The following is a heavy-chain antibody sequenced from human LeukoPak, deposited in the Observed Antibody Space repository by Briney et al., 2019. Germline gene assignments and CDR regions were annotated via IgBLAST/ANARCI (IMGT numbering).Heavy chain of an antibody. V-gene: IGHV4-39*01. CDR3: ARHSDYVGDSRLDTDPFDM. CDR2: IYYSGNT. Sequence: PSETLSLTCSVSGGSISSSTHYWVWVRQPPGKGLEWIGTIYYSGNTYYSPSLQSRVTVSVDTSKNQFSLTLHSVTATDTAIYYCARHSDYVGDSRLDTDPFDMWGQGTMVTVSS. J-gene: IGHJ3*02. CDR1: GGSISSSTHY. D-gene: IGHD4-23*01.